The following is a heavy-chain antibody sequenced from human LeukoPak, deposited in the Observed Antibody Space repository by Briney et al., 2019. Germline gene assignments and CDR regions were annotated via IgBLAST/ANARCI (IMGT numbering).Heavy chain of an antibody. D-gene: IGHD3-10*01. J-gene: IGHJ5*02. CDR3: ARGHPIVRGAYNWFDP. CDR1: GGSISSGGYS. V-gene: IGHV4-30-4*07. Sequence: SQTLSLTCAVSGGSISSGGYSWSWIRQPPGKGLEWIGYIYYSGSTYYNPSLKSRVTISVDTSKNQFSLKLSSVTAADTAVYYCARGHPIVRGAYNWFDPWGQGTLVTVSS. CDR2: IYYSGST.